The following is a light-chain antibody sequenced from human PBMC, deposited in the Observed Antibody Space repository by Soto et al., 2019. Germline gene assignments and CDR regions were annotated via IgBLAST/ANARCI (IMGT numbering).Light chain of an antibody. J-gene: IGKJ3*01. V-gene: IGKV1-5*03. CDR1: QSISSW. Sequence: IQLTQSPSSLSASVGDRVTITCRASQSISSWLAWYQQKPGKAPKLLIYKASSLESGVPSRFSGSGSGTDFTLTISSLQPEDVATYYCRKYNSAPRTFGPGTKVDI. CDR2: KAS. CDR3: RKYNSAPRT.